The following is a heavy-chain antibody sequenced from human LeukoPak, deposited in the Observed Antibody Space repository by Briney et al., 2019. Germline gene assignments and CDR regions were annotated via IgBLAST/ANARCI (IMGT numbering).Heavy chain of an antibody. V-gene: IGHV4-59*08. D-gene: IGHD2-15*01. CDR1: GGSISSYY. J-gene: IGHJ4*02. CDR3: ARHDGCSGGSCYVY. Sequence: SETLSLTCTVSGGSISSYYWIWIRQPPGKGLEGIGYIYYSWSTNYNPSRKSRITISVDTSKNQFSLKLSSVTAADTAVYYCARHDGCSGGSCYVYWGQGTLVTVSS. CDR2: IYYSWST.